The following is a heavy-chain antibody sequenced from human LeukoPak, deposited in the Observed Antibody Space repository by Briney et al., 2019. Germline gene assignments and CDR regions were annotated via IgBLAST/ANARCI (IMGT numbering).Heavy chain of an antibody. V-gene: IGHV4-59*08. CDR1: GGSVSSYY. D-gene: IGHD2-8*01. J-gene: IGHJ1*01. Sequence: SETLSLTCTVSGGSVSSYYWSWIRQPPGKGLEWIGYIYYSGSTNYNPSLKSRVTISVDTSQNQFSLKLNSVTAADTAVYFCASGYCTNGVCHTEYFQHWGQGTLVTVSS. CDR3: ASGYCTNGVCHTEYFQH. CDR2: IYYSGST.